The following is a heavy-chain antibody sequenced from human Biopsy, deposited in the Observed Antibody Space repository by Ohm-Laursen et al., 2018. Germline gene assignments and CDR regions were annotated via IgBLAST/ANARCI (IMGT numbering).Heavy chain of an antibody. Sequence: SDTLSLTCTVSGGSITSDYWSWIRQPPGKGLEWIGSIFYRGSTHYKPSLKSRVNISVDTSKNQFSLKLNSVTAADTAVYYCARDYDTSGYYYVSWGQGTLVTVSP. CDR1: GGSITSDY. D-gene: IGHD3-22*01. V-gene: IGHV4-59*04. CDR3: ARDYDTSGYYYVS. J-gene: IGHJ5*02. CDR2: IFYRGST.